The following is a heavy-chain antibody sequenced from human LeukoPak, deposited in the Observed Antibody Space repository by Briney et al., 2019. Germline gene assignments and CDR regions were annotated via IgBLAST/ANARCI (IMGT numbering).Heavy chain of an antibody. J-gene: IGHJ4*02. Sequence: PSETLSLTCAVYGGSFSGYYWSWIRQPPGKGLEWIGEINHSGSTNYNPSLKSRVTISVDTSKNQFSLKLSSVTAADTAVYYCARQRGGAAAGAWAPFDYWGQGTLVTVSS. CDR2: INHSGST. V-gene: IGHV4-34*01. D-gene: IGHD6-13*01. CDR3: ARQRGGAAAGAWAPFDY. CDR1: GGSFSGYY.